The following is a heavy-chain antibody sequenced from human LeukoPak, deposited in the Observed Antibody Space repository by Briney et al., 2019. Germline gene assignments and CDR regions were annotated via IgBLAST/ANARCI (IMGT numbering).Heavy chain of an antibody. CDR1: GGSISSGSYY. D-gene: IGHD3-3*01. Sequence: SETLSLTCTVSGGSISSGSYYWSWIRQPAGKGLEWIGRIYTSGSTNYNPSLKSRVTISVDTSKNQFSLKLSSVTAADTAVYYCARDGYYDFWSGYFEDAFDIWGQGTMVTVSS. CDR2: IYTSGST. V-gene: IGHV4-61*02. J-gene: IGHJ3*02. CDR3: ARDGYYDFWSGYFEDAFDI.